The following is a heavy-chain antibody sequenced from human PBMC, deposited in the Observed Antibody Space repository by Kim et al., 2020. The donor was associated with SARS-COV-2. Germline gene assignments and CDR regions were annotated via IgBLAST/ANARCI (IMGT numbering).Heavy chain of an antibody. CDR3: ARGVGVYDSSGYYLYYFDY. D-gene: IGHD3-22*01. V-gene: IGHV1-8*01. CDR1: GYTFTSYD. Sequence: ASVKVSCKASGYTFTSYDINWVRQATGQGLEWMGWMNPNSGNRGYAQRFQGRVTMTTNTSISTAYMELSSLRSEDTAMYYCARGVGVYDSSGYYLYYFDYWGQGTLVTVSS. CDR2: MNPNSGNR. J-gene: IGHJ4*02.